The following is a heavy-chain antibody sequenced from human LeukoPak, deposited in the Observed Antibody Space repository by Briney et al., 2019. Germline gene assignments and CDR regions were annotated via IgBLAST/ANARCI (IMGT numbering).Heavy chain of an antibody. J-gene: IGHJ5*02. CDR3: ARHRAYCSSTSCYTNWFAP. V-gene: IGHV4-34*01. CDR1: GGSFSGYY. D-gene: IGHD2-2*02. Sequence: PSETLSLTCAVYGGSFSGYYWSWIRQPPGKGLEWIGEINHSGSTNYNPSLKSRVTISVDTSKNQFSLKLSSVTAADTAVYYCARHRAYCSSTSCYTNWFAPWGQGTLVTVSS. CDR2: INHSGST.